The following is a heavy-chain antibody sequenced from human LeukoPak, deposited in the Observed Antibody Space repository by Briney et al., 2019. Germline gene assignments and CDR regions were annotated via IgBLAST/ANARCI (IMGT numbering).Heavy chain of an antibody. CDR2: ISAYNGNT. V-gene: IGHV1-18*01. CDR1: GYTFTSYG. Sequence: ASVKVSCKASGYTFTSYGISWVRQAPGQGLEWMGWISAYNGNTNYAQKLQGRVTITADESTSTAYMELSSLRSEDTAVYYCATLSYPLRYSSSPSNYYYGMDVWGQGTTVTVSS. CDR3: ATLSYPLRYSSSPSNYYYGMDV. D-gene: IGHD6-6*01. J-gene: IGHJ6*02.